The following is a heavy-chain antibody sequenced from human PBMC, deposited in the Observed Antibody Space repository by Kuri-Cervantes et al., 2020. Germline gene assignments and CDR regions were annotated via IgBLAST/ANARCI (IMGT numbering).Heavy chain of an antibody. J-gene: IGHJ6*02. V-gene: IGHV4-34*01. CDR3: ARVTAMVEHGRKYYYYGMDV. CDR1: GGSFSGYY. CDR2: INHSGST. D-gene: IGHD5-18*01. Sequence: ESLKISCAVYGGSFSGYYWSWIRQPPGKGLEWIGEINHSGSTNYNPSLKSRVTISVDTSKNQFSLKLSSVTAADTAVYYCARVTAMVEHGRKYYYYGMDVWGQGTMVTVSS.